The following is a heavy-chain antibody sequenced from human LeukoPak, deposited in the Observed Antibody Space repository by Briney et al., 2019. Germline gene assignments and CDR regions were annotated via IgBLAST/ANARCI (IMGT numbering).Heavy chain of an antibody. CDR2: IYYSGST. V-gene: IGHV4-59*08. J-gene: IGHJ6*03. Sequence: SETLSLTCTVSGDSLSMYYWTWIRQPPGKGLEWIGYIYYSGSTNYNLSLKSRVTMSVDTSKNQFSLKLSSVTAADTDVYYCARGNIVVVTAAPRSYYYYYMDVWGKGTTVTVSS. CDR3: ARGNIVVVTAAPRSYYYYYMDV. D-gene: IGHD2-2*01. CDR1: GDSLSMYY.